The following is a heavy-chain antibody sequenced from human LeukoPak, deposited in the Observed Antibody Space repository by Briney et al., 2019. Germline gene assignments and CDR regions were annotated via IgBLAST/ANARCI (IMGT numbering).Heavy chain of an antibody. CDR2: INSDGSST. D-gene: IGHD3-16*01. CDR1: GFTFSSYW. Sequence: PGGSLRLSCAASGFTFSSYWMHWVRQAPGKGLGWISRINSDGSSTIYADSVKGRFTMSRDNAKNTLFLQMNSLRAEDTAVYYCAKDPHYKGWGFDYWGQGTLVTVSS. V-gene: IGHV3-74*01. CDR3: AKDPHYKGWGFDY. J-gene: IGHJ4*02.